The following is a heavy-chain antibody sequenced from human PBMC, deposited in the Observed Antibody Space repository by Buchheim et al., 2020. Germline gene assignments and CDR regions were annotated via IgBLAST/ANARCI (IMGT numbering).Heavy chain of an antibody. CDR2: IIPIFGTA. J-gene: IGHJ6*02. D-gene: IGHD2-2*01. CDR3: ARDWRDVVVPAPTGMDV. V-gene: IGHV1-69*01. CDR1: GGTFSSYA. Sequence: QVQLVQSGAEVKKPGSSAKVSCKASGGTFSSYAISWVRQAPGQGLEWMGGIIPIFGTANYAQKFQGRVTITADESTSTADMELSRLRSEDTAVYYCARDWRDVVVPAPTGMDVWGQGTT.